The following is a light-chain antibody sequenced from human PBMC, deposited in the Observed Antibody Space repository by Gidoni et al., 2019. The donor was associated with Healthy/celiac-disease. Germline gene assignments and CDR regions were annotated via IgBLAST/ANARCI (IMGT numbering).Light chain of an antibody. CDR2: GAS. J-gene: IGKJ1*01. V-gene: IGKV3-15*01. Sequence: EIELTQSPATLSVSPGERATHSCRASQRVSSNLAWYQQKTGHAPRLLIYGASTSATSITARFSGSGACTEVILIISSLQAEDFVVDYCQQYNNWSKTFGEXTKVEIK. CDR3: QQYNNWSKT. CDR1: QRVSSN.